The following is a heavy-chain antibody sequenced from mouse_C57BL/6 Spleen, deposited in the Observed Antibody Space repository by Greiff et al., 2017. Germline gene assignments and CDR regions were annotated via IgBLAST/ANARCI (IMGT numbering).Heavy chain of an antibody. Sequence: QVQLQQSGAELVRPGTSVKVSCKASGYAFTNYLIEWVKQRPGQGLEWIGVINPGSGGTNYNEKFKGKATLTADKSSSTAYMQLSSLTSEDSAVYFCAKGDYGYPYAMDYWGQGTSVTVSS. D-gene: IGHD2-2*01. CDR2: INPGSGGT. J-gene: IGHJ4*01. CDR1: GYAFTNYL. CDR3: AKGDYGYPYAMDY. V-gene: IGHV1-54*01.